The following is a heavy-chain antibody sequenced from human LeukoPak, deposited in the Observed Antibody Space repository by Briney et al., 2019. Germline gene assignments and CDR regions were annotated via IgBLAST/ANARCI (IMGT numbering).Heavy chain of an antibody. CDR2: IAYTNTI. Sequence: GGSLRLSCTASGFSFSSYSMDWVRQAPGKGLEWVAYIAYTNTIHYADSVRGRFAISRDNAKNSLYLQLNSLRAEDTAVYYCARDPHSLDYWGQGTRVTVSS. CDR3: ARDPHSLDY. CDR1: GFSFSSYS. J-gene: IGHJ4*02. V-gene: IGHV3-48*01.